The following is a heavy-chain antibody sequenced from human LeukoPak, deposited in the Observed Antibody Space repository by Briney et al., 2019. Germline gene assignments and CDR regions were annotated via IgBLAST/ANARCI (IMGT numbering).Heavy chain of an antibody. CDR3: AKLSRGYSYGAPSDY. CDR1: GFTFSSYA. CDR2: ISGSGGST. V-gene: IGHV3-23*01. D-gene: IGHD5-18*01. Sequence: PGGSLRLSCAASGFTSGFTFSSYAMSWVRQAPGKGLEWVSAISGSGGSTYYADSVKGRITISRDNSKNTLYLQMNSLRAEDTAVYYCAKLSRGYSYGAPSDYWGQGTLVTVSS. J-gene: IGHJ4*02.